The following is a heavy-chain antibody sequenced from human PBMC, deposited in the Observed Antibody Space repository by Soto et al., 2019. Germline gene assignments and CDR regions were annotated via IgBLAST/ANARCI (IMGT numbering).Heavy chain of an antibody. CDR1: GVSVNSGNYY. CDR2: IYYSGST. J-gene: IGHJ4*02. D-gene: IGHD3-10*01. CDR3: FSSRGY. V-gene: IGHV4-61*01. Sequence: QVQLQESGPGLVKPSETLSLTCSVSGVSVNSGNYYWHWIRQPPGKGLEWIGHIYYSGSTNYNPSPKSRVPLSLDMSKNQFSLKLNSVTAADTAVYYCFSSRGYWGQGTLVTVSS.